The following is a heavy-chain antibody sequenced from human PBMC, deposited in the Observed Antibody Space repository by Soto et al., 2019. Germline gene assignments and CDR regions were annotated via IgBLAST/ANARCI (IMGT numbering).Heavy chain of an antibody. V-gene: IGHV3-23*01. Sequence: EVQLLESGGAVVQPGGSLRLSCAASGFTFSSFVMNWVRQAPGKGLEWVSGMSGSGGRIYHADSVRGRFTISRDKSKTTLFLDMQSLRAEATAVYHCARERLGYGAGRGGMDVWGKGTTVNVSS. CDR1: GFTFSSFV. CDR3: ARERLGYGAGRGGMDV. J-gene: IGHJ6*04. CDR2: MSGSGGRI. D-gene: IGHD3-10*01.